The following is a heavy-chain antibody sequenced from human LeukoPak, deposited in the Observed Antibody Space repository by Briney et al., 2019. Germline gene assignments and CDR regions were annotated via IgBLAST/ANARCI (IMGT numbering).Heavy chain of an antibody. D-gene: IGHD3-22*01. CDR3: ATDFDSTGLQGFDP. Sequence: PSETLSLTCTVSGGSISSSTYYWGWIRQPPGKGLEWIGSIHYRGSTYYSSSLRSRVIISVDTSENQFSLKLTSATAADTAVYYCATDFDSTGLQGFDPWGQGTLVTVSS. J-gene: IGHJ5*02. CDR2: IHYRGST. V-gene: IGHV4-39*02. CDR1: GGSISSSTYY.